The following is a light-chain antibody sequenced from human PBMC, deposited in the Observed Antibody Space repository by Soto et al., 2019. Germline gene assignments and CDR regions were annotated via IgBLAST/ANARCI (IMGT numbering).Light chain of an antibody. CDR2: GAS. J-gene: IGKJ2*01. Sequence: EIVLTQSPGTLSLSPGERATLSCRASQSVSSSYLAWYQHKPGQAPRLLISGASSRATGIPHRFSGSGSGPDFTLTISRLEPEDFAVYYCQQYGSSPPYSFGQGTKLDIK. CDR3: QQYGSSPPYS. V-gene: IGKV3-20*01. CDR1: QSVSSSY.